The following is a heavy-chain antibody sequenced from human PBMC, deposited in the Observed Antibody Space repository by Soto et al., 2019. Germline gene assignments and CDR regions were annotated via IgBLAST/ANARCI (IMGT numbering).Heavy chain of an antibody. CDR2: IIPMLGIA. CDR3: ATRGYSYGFVIY. Sequence: QVQLVQSGAEVKKPGSSVKVSCKASGGTFSSYTFSWVRQAPGQGLEWMGRIIPMLGIANYAQKFQGRVTIXAXXSTSTAYMELSSLRSEDTAVYYCATRGYSYGFVIYWGQGTLVTVSS. CDR1: GGTFSSYT. V-gene: IGHV1-69*02. D-gene: IGHD5-18*01. J-gene: IGHJ4*02.